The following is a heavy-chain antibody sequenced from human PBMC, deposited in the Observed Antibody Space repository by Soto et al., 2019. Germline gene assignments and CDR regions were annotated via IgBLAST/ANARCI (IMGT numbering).Heavy chain of an antibody. CDR2: IIPIFGTA. J-gene: IGHJ5*01. V-gene: IGHV1-69*06. Sequence: VASVKVSCKASGGTFSSYAISWVRQAPGQGLEWMGGIIPIFGTANYAQKFLGRVTITADKSTSTAYMELSSLRSEDTAVYYCARGGITMGRWFDPWGQGTLVTVSS. CDR3: ARGGITMGRWFDP. D-gene: IGHD3-10*01. CDR1: GGTFSSYA.